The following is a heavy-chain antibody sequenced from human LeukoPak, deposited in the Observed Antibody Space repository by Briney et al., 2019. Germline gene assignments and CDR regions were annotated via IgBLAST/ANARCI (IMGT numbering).Heavy chain of an antibody. CDR2: VRYGGNIK. D-gene: IGHD3-9*01. J-gene: IGHJ4*02. CDR1: EFTFSAYA. Sequence: GGSLRLSCAASEFTFSAYAMHWIRQAPGRGLEWAAFVRYGGNIKYYADSVKGRFTISRDNSKNTLYLQMNSLRPEDTAVYYCTKDLGTEYNIFDYWGQGTLVTVSS. V-gene: IGHV3-30*02. CDR3: TKDLGTEYNIFDY.